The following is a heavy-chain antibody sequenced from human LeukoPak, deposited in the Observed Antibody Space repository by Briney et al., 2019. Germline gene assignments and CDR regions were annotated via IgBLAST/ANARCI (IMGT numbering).Heavy chain of an antibody. CDR3: ARADRSGYFGNVVAFDI. CDR1: GGSINSGSYS. Sequence: SETLSLTCTVSGGSINSGSYSWTWIRQPAGKGLEWIGRIHISGSTDYTPSLKSRVTISVDTSKNQFSLKLSSVTAADTAVYYCARADRSGYFGNVVAFDIWGQGTMVTVSS. J-gene: IGHJ3*02. CDR2: IHISGST. D-gene: IGHD3-22*01. V-gene: IGHV4-61*02.